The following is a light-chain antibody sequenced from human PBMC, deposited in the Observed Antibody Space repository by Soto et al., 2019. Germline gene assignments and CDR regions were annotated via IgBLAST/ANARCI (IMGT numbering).Light chain of an antibody. V-gene: IGKV3-15*01. J-gene: IGKJ4*01. CDR1: QSVYSN. CDR2: GSS. Sequence: EIVMTQSPATLSMSPGERATLSCRASQSVYSNLGWYQLKPCQTPRLLIYGSSTRTTGIPARFSGGGSGTEFTLTISSLQSEDFAVYYCQQYNSWPLTFGGGTKVEIK. CDR3: QQYNSWPLT.